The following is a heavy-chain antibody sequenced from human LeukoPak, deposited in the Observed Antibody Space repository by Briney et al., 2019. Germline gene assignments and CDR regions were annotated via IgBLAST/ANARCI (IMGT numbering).Heavy chain of an antibody. V-gene: IGHV3-74*01. D-gene: IGHD4-17*01. J-gene: IGHJ4*02. CDR2: INSDGSST. CDR1: GFTFSSYW. CDR3: ARDGDYAQDFDY. Sequence: GGSLRLSCAASGFTFSSYWMHWVRQAPGKGLVWVSHINSDGSSTSYADSVKGRFTISRDNAKNSLYLQMNSLRAEDTAVYFCARDGDYAQDFDYWGQGTLVTVSS.